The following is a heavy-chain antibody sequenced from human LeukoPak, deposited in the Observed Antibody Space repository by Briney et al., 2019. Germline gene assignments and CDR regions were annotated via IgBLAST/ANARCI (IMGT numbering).Heavy chain of an antibody. J-gene: IGHJ4*02. D-gene: IGHD6-19*01. Sequence: SVTLSLTCTVSGDSISSSSYYWGWIRQPPGKGLEWIGTIYYSGSTYYNPSLESRVTISIDTSKNQFSLKLNSVTAADTAVYYCARVLPQWLARYYFDYWGQGTLVTVSS. CDR2: IYYSGST. V-gene: IGHV4-39*01. CDR1: GDSISSSSYY. CDR3: ARVLPQWLARYYFDY.